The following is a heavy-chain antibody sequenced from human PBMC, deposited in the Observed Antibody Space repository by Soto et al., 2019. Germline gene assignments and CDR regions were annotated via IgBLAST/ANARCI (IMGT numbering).Heavy chain of an antibody. Sequence: QVQLQESGPGLVKPSQTLSLTCTVSGGSISSGGYYWTWIRQHPGKGLEWIGYIYYSGITYYNPFLKSRVTISVDTSKNQFSPKMSSGTAAVPAVYYCAREPLDWGQGTLVTVSS. CDR1: GGSISSGGYY. V-gene: IGHV4-31*03. CDR2: IYYSGIT. CDR3: AREPLD. J-gene: IGHJ4*02.